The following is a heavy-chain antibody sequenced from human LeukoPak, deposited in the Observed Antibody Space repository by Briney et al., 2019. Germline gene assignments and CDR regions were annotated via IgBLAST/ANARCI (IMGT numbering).Heavy chain of an antibody. CDR1: GGSISSSSYY. CDR3: ARQLMITFGGVIVSGFDY. D-gene: IGHD3-16*02. V-gene: IGHV4-39*01. J-gene: IGHJ4*02. CDR2: IYYSGGT. Sequence: KASETLSLACTVSGGSISSSSYYWGWIRQPPGKGLEWIGSIYYSGGTYYNPSLKSRVTISVDTSKNQFSPKLSSVTAADTAVYYCARQLMITFGGVIVSGFDYWGQGTLVTVSS.